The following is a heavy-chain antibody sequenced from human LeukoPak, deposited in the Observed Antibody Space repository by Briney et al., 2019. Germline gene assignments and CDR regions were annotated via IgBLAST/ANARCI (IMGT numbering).Heavy chain of an antibody. D-gene: IGHD3-9*01. CDR2: IYYTGST. CDR3: VRRVRYFGQNDY. J-gene: IGHJ4*02. CDR1: GASMSDYY. V-gene: IGHV4-59*08. Sequence: SETLSLTCTVSGASMSDYYWSWIRQPPGKGLEWVGYIYYTGSTNYNPSLKSRVTMSVDTSKNQISLKLSSVTAADSAVYYCVRRVRYFGQNDYWGQGTLVTVSS.